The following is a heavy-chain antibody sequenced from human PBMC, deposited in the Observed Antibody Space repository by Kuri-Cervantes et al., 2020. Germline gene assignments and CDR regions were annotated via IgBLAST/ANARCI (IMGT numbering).Heavy chain of an antibody. Sequence: SETLSLTCDVYGGSFGGYYWSWFRQSPGKGPEWIGEINYSGSTNYNSSLKSRLTISVDTSKNQFSLKLRSVTAADTAVYYCARGQWAGITMVREVIVRGYYLDYWGQGTLVTVSS. CDR3: ARGQWAGITMVREVIVRGYYLDY. CDR1: GGSFGGYY. J-gene: IGHJ4*02. V-gene: IGHV4-34*01. D-gene: IGHD3-10*01. CDR2: INYSGST.